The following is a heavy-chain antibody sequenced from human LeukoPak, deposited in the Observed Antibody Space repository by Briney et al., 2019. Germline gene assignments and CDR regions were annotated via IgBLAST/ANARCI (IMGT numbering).Heavy chain of an antibody. J-gene: IGHJ4*02. D-gene: IGHD6-13*01. CDR2: IIPIFGTA. V-gene: IGHV1-69*13. Sequence: GASVKVSCKASGYTFSSYGITWVRQAPGQGLEWMGGIIPIFGTANYAQKFQGRVTITADESTSTAYMELSSLRSEDTAVYYCARALVRDSSSWYGTGGFDYWGQGTLVTVSS. CDR1: GYTFSSYG. CDR3: ARALVRDSSSWYGTGGFDY.